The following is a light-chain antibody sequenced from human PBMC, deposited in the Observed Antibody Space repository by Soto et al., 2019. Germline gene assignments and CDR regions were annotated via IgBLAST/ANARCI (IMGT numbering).Light chain of an antibody. J-gene: IGLJ2*01. V-gene: IGLV2-14*01. CDR2: DVS. CDR3: SSYTSSSTRV. Sequence: QSALTQPASVSGSPGQSITISCTGTSSDVGGYNYVSWYQQNPGKAPKLMIYDVSNRPSGVYNRFSGSKSGNTASLTISGLQAEDEADYYCSSYTSSSTRVFGGGTKLTVL. CDR1: SSDVGGYNY.